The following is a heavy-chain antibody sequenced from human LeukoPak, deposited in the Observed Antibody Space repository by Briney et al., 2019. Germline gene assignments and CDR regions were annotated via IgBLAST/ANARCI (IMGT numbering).Heavy chain of an antibody. CDR3: ARGLRSIAAARFDY. J-gene: IGHJ4*02. V-gene: IGHV4-34*01. D-gene: IGHD6-6*01. Sequence: SETLSLTCAVYGGSFSGYYWSWIRQPPGKGLEWSGEINHSGSTNYNPSLKSRVTISVDTSKNQFSLKLSSVTAADTAVYYCARGLRSIAAARFDYWGQGTLVTVSS. CDR2: INHSGST. CDR1: GGSFSGYY.